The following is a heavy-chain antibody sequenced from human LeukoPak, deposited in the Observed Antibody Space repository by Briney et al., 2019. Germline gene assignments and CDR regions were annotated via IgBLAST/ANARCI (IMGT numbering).Heavy chain of an antibody. D-gene: IGHD5-18*01. CDR1: GGSISSYY. V-gene: IGHV4-59*08. Sequence: PSETLSLTCTVSGGSISSYYWSWIRQPPGKGLEWIGYIYYSGSTNYNPSLKSRVTISVDTSKNQFSLKLSSVTAADTAVYYCARGGSYGSTGFDPWGQGTLVTVSS. CDR3: ARGGSYGSTGFDP. J-gene: IGHJ5*02. CDR2: IYYSGST.